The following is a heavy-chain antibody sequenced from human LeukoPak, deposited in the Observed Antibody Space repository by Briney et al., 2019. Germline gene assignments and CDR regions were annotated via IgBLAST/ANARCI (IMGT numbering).Heavy chain of an antibody. CDR3: AKPGSGSYNYYFDY. CDR1: GFTVSSNY. J-gene: IGHJ4*02. D-gene: IGHD3-10*01. Sequence: GGSLRLSCAASGFTVSSNYMSWVRQAPGKGLGWVSVIYSGGSTYYADSVKGRFTISRDNSKNTLYLQMNSLRAEDTAVYYCAKPGSGSYNYYFDYWGQGTLVTVSS. V-gene: IGHV3-66*02. CDR2: IYSGGST.